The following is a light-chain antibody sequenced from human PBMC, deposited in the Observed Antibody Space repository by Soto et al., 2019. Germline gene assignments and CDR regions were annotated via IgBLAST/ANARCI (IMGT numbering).Light chain of an antibody. J-gene: IGLJ1*01. CDR1: SSVVGSYNL. Sequence: QSVLTQPASVSGSPGQSIAISCTGTSSVVGSYNLVSWYQQHPGKAPKLMIYEDTKRPSGVSDRFSGSKSGNTASLTISGLQAEDEAEYYCCSYATSSTYVFGTGTKVTV. V-gene: IGLV2-23*01. CDR2: EDT. CDR3: CSYATSSTYV.